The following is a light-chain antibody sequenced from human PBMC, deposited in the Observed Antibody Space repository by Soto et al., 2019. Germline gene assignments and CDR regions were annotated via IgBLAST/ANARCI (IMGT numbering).Light chain of an antibody. V-gene: IGKV3-11*01. Sequence: NVLTHSPATLSLSPGERATLSCRASQSVSSYLAWYQQKPGQAPRLLIYDASNRATGIPARFSGSGSGTDFTLTISSLEPEDFAVYYCQQRSNWPPLLTFGGGTKVDIK. CDR1: QSVSSY. CDR3: QQRSNWPPLLT. J-gene: IGKJ4*01. CDR2: DAS.